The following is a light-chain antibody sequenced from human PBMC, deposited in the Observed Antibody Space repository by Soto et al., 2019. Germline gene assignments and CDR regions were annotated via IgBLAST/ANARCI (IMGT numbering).Light chain of an antibody. V-gene: IGKV3-11*01. CDR2: DAS. Sequence: VVLTPSPATLSLSPGESATLSGMASQSISEFLAWYQQKTGQAHRLLIYDASNRATGTTDRFSGSGSGTDFTLNISSLEAEDFALYYCQQRSKWPVTFGGGTKVDIK. CDR3: QQRSKWPVT. J-gene: IGKJ4*01. CDR1: QSISEF.